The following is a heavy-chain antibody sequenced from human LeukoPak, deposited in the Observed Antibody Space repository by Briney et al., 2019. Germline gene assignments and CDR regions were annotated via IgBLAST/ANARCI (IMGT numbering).Heavy chain of an antibody. D-gene: IGHD2-15*01. CDR2: INPNSGGT. CDR1: GYTFTGYY. CDR3: ARRFVARENWFDP. J-gene: IGHJ5*02. Sequence: GASVKVSCKASGYTFTGYYMHWVRQAPGQGLEWMGWINPNSGGTNYAQKFQGRVTMTRDTSISTAYMELSRLRSDDTALYYCARRFVARENWFDPWGQGTLVTVSS. V-gene: IGHV1-2*02.